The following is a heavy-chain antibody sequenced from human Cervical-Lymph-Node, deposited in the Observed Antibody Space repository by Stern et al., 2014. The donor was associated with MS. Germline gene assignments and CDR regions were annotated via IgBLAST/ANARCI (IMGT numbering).Heavy chain of an antibody. V-gene: IGHV1-69*01. CDR3: AREGIPGAGGTFDN. CDR2: IIPIFATT. Sequence: VQLLESGAEVKKPGSSVKVSCNVSGDTFSSYILNWVRQAPGKGLEWMGGIIPIFATTTYSQRFQGKVTITADGSTSTSYLEVSSLTSEDTAVYYCAREGIPGAGGTFDNWGQGTLVIVSS. J-gene: IGHJ4*02. D-gene: IGHD1-26*01. CDR1: GDTFSSYI.